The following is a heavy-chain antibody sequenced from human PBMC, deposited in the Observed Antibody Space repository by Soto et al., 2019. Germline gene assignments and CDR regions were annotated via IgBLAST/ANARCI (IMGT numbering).Heavy chain of an antibody. D-gene: IGHD2-15*01. V-gene: IGHV3-74*01. J-gene: IGHJ6*03. CDR1: GFTFSNYW. CDR3: ARGDCVGGTCYSLAGSFCYYMDV. CDR2: INSDGSVS. Sequence: EVQLVESGGGLVQPGGSLRLSCAASGFTFSNYWMYWVRQAPGKGLVWVSRINSDGSVSSYADSVKGRLTISRDKVKNTLYMQMDSLRAEGTAVYDCARGDCVGGTCYSLAGSFCYYMDVWCKGTTVTVFS.